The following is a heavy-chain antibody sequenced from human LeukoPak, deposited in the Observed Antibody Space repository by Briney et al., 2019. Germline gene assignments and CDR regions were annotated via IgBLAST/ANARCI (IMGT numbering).Heavy chain of an antibody. J-gene: IGHJ4*02. CDR1: GFTFSSYG. Sequence: GGSLRLSCAASGFTFSSYGMHWVRQAPGKGLEWVAAVSYDGSNKYYADSVKGRFTISRDNSKNTLYLQMNSLRAEDTAVYYCAKDFSDCSSTSCYGDYWGQGTLVTVSS. CDR2: VSYDGSNK. CDR3: AKDFSDCSSTSCYGDY. D-gene: IGHD2-2*01. V-gene: IGHV3-30*18.